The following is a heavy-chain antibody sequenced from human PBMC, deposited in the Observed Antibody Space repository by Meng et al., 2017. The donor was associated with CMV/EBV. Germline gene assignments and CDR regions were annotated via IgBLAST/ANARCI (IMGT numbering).Heavy chain of an antibody. V-gene: IGHV1-18*01. D-gene: IGHD2-2*01. J-gene: IGHJ6*02. CDR2: ISADNGNT. Sequence: ASVKVSCKASGYTFTSYGISWVRQAPGQGLEWMGWISADNGNTNYAQKLQGRVTMTTDTSTSTAYMELRSLRSDDTAVYYCARYRETDYCSSTSCPPYYYYGMDVWGQGTTVTVSS. CDR1: GYTFTSYG. CDR3: ARYRETDYCSSTSCPPYYYYGMDV.